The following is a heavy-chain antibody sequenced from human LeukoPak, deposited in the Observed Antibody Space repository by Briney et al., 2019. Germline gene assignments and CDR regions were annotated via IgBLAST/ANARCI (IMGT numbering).Heavy chain of an antibody. J-gene: IGHJ4*02. Sequence: SQTLSLTCTVSGGSISSGGYYWSWIRQHPGKGLEWIGYIYYSGSTYYNPSLKGRVTISVDTSKNQFSLKLSSVTAADTAVYCCARGGWVVAATFFFDYWGQGTLVTVSS. V-gene: IGHV4-31*03. CDR1: GGSISSGGYY. D-gene: IGHD2-15*01. CDR3: ARGGWVVAATFFFDY. CDR2: IYYSGST.